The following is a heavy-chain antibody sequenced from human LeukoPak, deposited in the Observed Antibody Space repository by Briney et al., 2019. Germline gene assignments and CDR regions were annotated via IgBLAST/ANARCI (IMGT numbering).Heavy chain of an antibody. D-gene: IGHD6-13*01. CDR2: IYYSGST. CDR3: ARVAYGSSWYWFDP. V-gene: IGHV4-31*03. CDR1: GGSISSGGYY. J-gene: IGHJ5*02. Sequence: PSETLSLTCTVSGGSISSGGYYWSWIRQHPGKGLEWIGYIYYSGSTYYNPSLKSRVTISVDTSKNQSSLKLSSVTAADTAVYYCARVAYGSSWYWFDPWGQGTLVTVSS.